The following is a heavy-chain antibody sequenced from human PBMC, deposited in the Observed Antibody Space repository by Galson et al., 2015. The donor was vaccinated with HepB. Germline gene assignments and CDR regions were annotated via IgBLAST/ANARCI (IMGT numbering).Heavy chain of an antibody. CDR2: IYYSGST. V-gene: IGHV4-59*01. J-gene: IGHJ6*02. D-gene: IGHD3-16*01. CDR3: ARGHLGPYPRYYYYGMDV. Sequence: GKGLEWIGYIYYSGSTNYNPSLKSRVTISVDTSKNQFSLKLSSVTAADTAVYYCARGHLGPYPRYYYYGMDVWGQGTTVTVSS.